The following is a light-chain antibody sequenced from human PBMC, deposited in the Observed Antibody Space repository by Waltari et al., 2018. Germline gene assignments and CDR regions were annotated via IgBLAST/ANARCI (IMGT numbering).Light chain of an antibody. CDR2: DVT. CDR3: FSYTSSSTWV. CDR1: SSDVGGYNY. V-gene: IGLV2-14*03. J-gene: IGLJ3*02. Sequence: QSALTQPASVSGSPGQSITISCPGTSSDVGGYNYVSWFQHHPGKPPKLMIYDVTNRPSGVSNRFSGSKSGDTASLTISGLQAEDEADYYCFSYTSSSTWVFGGGTKLTVL.